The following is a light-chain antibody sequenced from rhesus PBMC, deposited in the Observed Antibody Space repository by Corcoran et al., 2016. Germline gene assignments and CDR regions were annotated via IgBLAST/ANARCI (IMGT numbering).Light chain of an antibody. CDR3: GQVTKVPFT. CDR1: QSLVHSDGNTS. V-gene: IGKV2-62*02. CDR2: KVF. Sequence: DVVMTQSPLSLPITPGQPASISCRSSQSLVHSDGNTSLSWYQKKPGQHPRLLVYKVFNRYLGDPGRFSGSGSVRDFTLKIRRVESEDGGVYYCGQVTKVPFTFGPGTKLDIK. J-gene: IGKJ3*01.